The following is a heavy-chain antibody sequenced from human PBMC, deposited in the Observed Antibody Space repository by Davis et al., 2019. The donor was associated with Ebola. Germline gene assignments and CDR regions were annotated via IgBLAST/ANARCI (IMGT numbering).Heavy chain of an antibody. CDR2: LGLSADT. Sequence: GGSLRLSCAASGFVFSSYVMSWVRRAPGKGLEWVSTLGLSADTYYADSVKGRFTISRDNSRNNLYLQMNGLRVEDTAIYYCAKDTANIWFDIWGQGTMVTVSS. V-gene: IGHV3-23*01. CDR3: AKDTANIWFDI. D-gene: IGHD2-21*02. CDR1: GFVFSSYV. J-gene: IGHJ3*02.